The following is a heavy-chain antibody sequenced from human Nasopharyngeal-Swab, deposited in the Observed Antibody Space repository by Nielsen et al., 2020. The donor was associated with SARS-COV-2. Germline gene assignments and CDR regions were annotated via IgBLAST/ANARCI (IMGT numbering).Heavy chain of an antibody. J-gene: IGHJ3*02. CDR1: GYTFTSYY. CDR2: INPSGGST. Sequence: ASVKVSCKASGYTFTSYYMHWVRQPPGQGLEWMGIINPSGGSTSYAQKFQGRVTMTRDTSTSTVYMELSSLRSEDTAVYYCASHQDYDILTGYYQSAFDIWGQGTMVTVSS. CDR3: ASHQDYDILTGYYQSAFDI. V-gene: IGHV1-46*01. D-gene: IGHD3-9*01.